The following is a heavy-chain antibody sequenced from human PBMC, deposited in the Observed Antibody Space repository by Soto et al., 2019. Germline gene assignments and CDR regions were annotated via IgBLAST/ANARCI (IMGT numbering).Heavy chain of an antibody. V-gene: IGHV3-30-3*01. J-gene: IGHJ6*02. Sequence: GESLKISCAASGFTFSSYAMHWVRQAPGKGLEWVAVISYDGSNKYYADSVKGRFTISRDNSKNTLYLQMNSLRAEDTAVYYCAREGQQLGYYYYGMDVWGQGTTVTVSS. CDR1: GFTFSSYA. CDR2: ISYDGSNK. D-gene: IGHD6-13*01. CDR3: AREGQQLGYYYYGMDV.